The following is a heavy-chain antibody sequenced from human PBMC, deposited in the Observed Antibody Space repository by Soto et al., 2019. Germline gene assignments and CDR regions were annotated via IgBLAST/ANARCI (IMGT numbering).Heavy chain of an antibody. D-gene: IGHD3-9*01. V-gene: IGHV3-7*01. Sequence: PGGSLRLSCAASGFTFSTYWMSWVRQAPGKGLEWVANIKQDGSEKYYVDSVKGRFTLSRDNAKNSLQLQMNSLRAEDTAIYFCARVAYGNDWIFDSWGQGTLVTVSS. J-gene: IGHJ4*01. CDR1: GFTFSTYW. CDR3: ARVAYGNDWIFDS. CDR2: IKQDGSEK.